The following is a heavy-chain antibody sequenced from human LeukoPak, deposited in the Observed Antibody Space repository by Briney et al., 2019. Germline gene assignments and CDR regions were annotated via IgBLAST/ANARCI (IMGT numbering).Heavy chain of an antibody. J-gene: IGHJ4*02. CDR2: IYSGGAT. CDR3: ARGGYDSGSYYKGPLYYFDY. Sequence: GGSLRLSCAASGFTFSSNYMSWVRQAPGKGLEWVSVIYSGGATYYPDSVKGRFTISRDNSKNTLYLQMNSLRAEDTAVYYCARGGYDSGSYYKGPLYYFDYWGQGTLVTVSS. V-gene: IGHV3-53*01. CDR1: GFTFSSNY. D-gene: IGHD3-10*01.